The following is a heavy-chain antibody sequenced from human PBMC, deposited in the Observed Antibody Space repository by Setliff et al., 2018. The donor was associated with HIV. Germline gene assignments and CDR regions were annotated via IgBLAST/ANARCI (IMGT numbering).Heavy chain of an antibody. CDR3: ARLGDSGYDFRGYFDY. J-gene: IGHJ4*02. D-gene: IGHD5-12*01. CDR2: VYYSGGT. CDR1: GGSVSDTSYY. Sequence: PSETLSLTCTVSGGSVSDTSYYWGWIRQPPGKGLEWLANVYYSGGTYYNPSLNSRVTISVDTSRNQFSLKLTSVTAADTALYFCARLGDSGYDFRGYFDYWGQGKQVTVSS. V-gene: IGHV4-39*01.